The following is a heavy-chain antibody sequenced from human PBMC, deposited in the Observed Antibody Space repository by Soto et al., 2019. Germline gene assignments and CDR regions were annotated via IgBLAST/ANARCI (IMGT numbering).Heavy chain of an antibody. V-gene: IGHV1-69*13. CDR1: GGTFSSYA. CDR3: VREQRGIAVAETPPRFDY. J-gene: IGHJ4*02. Sequence: ASVKVSCKASGGTFSSYAISWVRQAPGRGLEWMGGIIPIFGTANYAQKFQGRVTITADESTSTAYMELSSLRSEDTAVYYCVREQRGIAVAETPPRFDYWGQGTLVTVSS. CDR2: IIPIFGTA. D-gene: IGHD6-19*01.